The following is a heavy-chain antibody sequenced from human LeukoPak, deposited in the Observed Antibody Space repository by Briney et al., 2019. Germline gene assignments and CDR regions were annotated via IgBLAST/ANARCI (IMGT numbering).Heavy chain of an antibody. V-gene: IGHV3-30*03. Sequence: PGGSLRLSCAASGFTFSNSGMHWVRQAPGKGLEWLAIISYDGTNEYYADSVKGRFTISRDNSKNTLYLQMNNLRPADTAVYCCARAFGNYFDYWGQGTLVTVSS. CDR3: ARAFGNYFDY. CDR1: GFTFSNSG. J-gene: IGHJ4*02. D-gene: IGHD3-3*01. CDR2: ISYDGTNE.